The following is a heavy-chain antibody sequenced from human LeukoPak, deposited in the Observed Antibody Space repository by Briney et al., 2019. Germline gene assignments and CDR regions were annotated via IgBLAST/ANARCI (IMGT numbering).Heavy chain of an antibody. J-gene: IGHJ6*03. CDR3: ARVLDYSRNSPYYYYYYMDV. V-gene: IGHV4-59*01. Sequence: SETLSLTCTVSGGSISSYYWSWIRQPPGKGLEWIGYIYYSGSTNYNPSLKSRVTISVDTSKNQFSLKLSSVTAADTAVYYCARVLDYSRNSPYYYYYYMDVWGKGTTVTVSS. D-gene: IGHD4/OR15-4a*01. CDR2: IYYSGST. CDR1: GGSISSYY.